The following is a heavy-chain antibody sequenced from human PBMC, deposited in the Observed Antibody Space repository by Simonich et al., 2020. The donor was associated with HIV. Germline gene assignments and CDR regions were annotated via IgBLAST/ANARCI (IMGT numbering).Heavy chain of an antibody. V-gene: IGHV1-24*01. CDR3: ATGSRSWSRDGPFFDY. J-gene: IGHJ4*02. CDR2: FDPEDSET. D-gene: IGHD6-13*01. CDR1: GYTFTDLS. Sequence: QVHLVQSGSELKTPGASWKVSCKVSGYTFTDLSLPWVRQAPGKGLEWMGGFDPEDSETIYAQKFQGRGTLTEDTSKDTAYMELSSLRSEDTAVYYCATGSRSWSRDGPFFDYWGQGTLVTVSS.